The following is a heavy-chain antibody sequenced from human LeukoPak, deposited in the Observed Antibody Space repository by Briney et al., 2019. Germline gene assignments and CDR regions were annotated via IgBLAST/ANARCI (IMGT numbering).Heavy chain of an antibody. CDR1: GFTFGDYA. J-gene: IGHJ6*02. Sequence: GGSLGLSCTASGFTFGDYAMSWVRQAPGKGLEWVGFIRSKAYGGTTEYAASVKGRFTISRDDSKSIAYLQMNSLKTEDTAVYYCTRTGTPYYYYGMDVWGQGTTVTVSS. D-gene: IGHD1-1*01. V-gene: IGHV3-49*04. CDR3: TRTGTPYYYYGMDV. CDR2: IRSKAYGGTT.